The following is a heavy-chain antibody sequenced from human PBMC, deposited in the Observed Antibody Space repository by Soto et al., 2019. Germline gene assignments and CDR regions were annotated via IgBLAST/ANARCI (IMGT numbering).Heavy chain of an antibody. V-gene: IGHV5-51*01. CDR2: IYPSDSDT. D-gene: IGHD3-3*01. Sequence: ESVKISCKCSGYNFAGYWIAWVRQIPGKGLELMGIIYPSDSDTRYRPSFQGQVTISADKSISSAYLQWSSLRASDTAMYYCARGGVSTRTFDYWGQGTPVTVSS. CDR1: GYNFAGYW. J-gene: IGHJ4*02. CDR3: ARGGVSTRTFDY.